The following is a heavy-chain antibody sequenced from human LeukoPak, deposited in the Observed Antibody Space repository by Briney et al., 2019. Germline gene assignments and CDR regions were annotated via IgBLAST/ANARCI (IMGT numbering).Heavy chain of an antibody. D-gene: IGHD1-1*01. V-gene: IGHV3-66*01. CDR3: ARAQFWNHNVFDI. J-gene: IGHJ3*02. CDR1: GFTVSSNY. CDR2: IYSGGST. Sequence: GGPLRLSCAASGFTVSSNYMSWVRQAPGKGLEWVSVIYSGGSTYYADSVKGRFTISRDNSKNTLYLQMNSLRAEDTAVYYCARAQFWNHNVFDIWGQGTMVTVSS.